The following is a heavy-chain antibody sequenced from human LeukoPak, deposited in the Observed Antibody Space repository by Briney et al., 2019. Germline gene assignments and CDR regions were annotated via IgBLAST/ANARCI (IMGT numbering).Heavy chain of an antibody. D-gene: IGHD5-18*01. Sequence: PSETLSLTCTVSGDSISSSRFNWGWIRQTPGKGLEWVANIKQDGSEKYYVDSVKGRFTISRDNAKNSLYLQMNSLRAEDTAVYYCARQLGYSYGMPVDYWGQGTLVTVSS. J-gene: IGHJ4*02. CDR2: IKQDGSEK. CDR3: ARQLGYSYGMPVDY. CDR1: GDSISSSR. V-gene: IGHV3-7*03.